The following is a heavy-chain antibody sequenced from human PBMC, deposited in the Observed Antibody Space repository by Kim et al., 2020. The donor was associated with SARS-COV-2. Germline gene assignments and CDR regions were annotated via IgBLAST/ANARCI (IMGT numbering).Heavy chain of an antibody. V-gene: IGHV3-15*01. Sequence: TDGGTTDYAAPVKGRFTISRDDSQNTLYLQMNSLKTEDTAVYYCTTLIDYWGQGTLVTVSS. CDR2: TDGGTT. J-gene: IGHJ4*02. D-gene: IGHD3-16*01. CDR3: TTLIDY.